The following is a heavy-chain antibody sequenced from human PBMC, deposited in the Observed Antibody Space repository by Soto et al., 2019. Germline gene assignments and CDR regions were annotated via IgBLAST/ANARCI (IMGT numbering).Heavy chain of an antibody. J-gene: IGHJ4*02. V-gene: IGHV3-23*01. CDR3: ATFSGVSDHFDY. Sequence: GGSLRLSCAASGFTFRSYAMTWVRQAPGKGLEWVSTISGSGGNTYYADSVKGRFTISRDNAKNTLYLQMNSLGDEDTAVYYCATFSGVSDHFDYWGQGTLVTVSS. CDR2: ISGSGGNT. D-gene: IGHD6-25*01. CDR1: GFTFRSYA.